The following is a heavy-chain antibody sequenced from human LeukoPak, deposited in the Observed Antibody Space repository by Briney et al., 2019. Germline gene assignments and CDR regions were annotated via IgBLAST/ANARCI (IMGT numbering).Heavy chain of an antibody. V-gene: IGHV4-39*07. Sequence: SETLSLTCNVSGGSISSSTYYWGWIRQPPGKGLEWIGNIFYSGTTYYNPSLKSRVTISVDTSKNQFSLRLRSVTAADTAVYYCAREGSSGYSYGYIAYWGQGSLVTVSS. CDR3: AREGSSGYSYGYIAY. D-gene: IGHD5-18*01. CDR2: IFYSGTT. CDR1: GGSISSSTYY. J-gene: IGHJ4*02.